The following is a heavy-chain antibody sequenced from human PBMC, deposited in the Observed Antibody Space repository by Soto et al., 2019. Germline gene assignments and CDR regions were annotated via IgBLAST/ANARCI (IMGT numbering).Heavy chain of an antibody. Sequence: QAQLVESGGGVVQPGRSLRLSCAASGFAFSSYGRHWVRQAPGTGLEWVAVISYDGSLQHYADSVKGRFTISRDNSKNMVHLQMSRLRAEDTAVYYCVSDRGYGHASVPYSWGQGTLVSVSS. CDR1: GFAFSSYG. CDR2: ISYDGSLQ. CDR3: VSDRGYGHASVPYS. J-gene: IGHJ4*02. V-gene: IGHV3-30*03. D-gene: IGHD5-18*01.